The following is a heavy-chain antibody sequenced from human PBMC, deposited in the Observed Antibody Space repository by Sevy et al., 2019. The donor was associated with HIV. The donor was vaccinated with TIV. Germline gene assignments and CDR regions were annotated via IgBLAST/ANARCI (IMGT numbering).Heavy chain of an antibody. J-gene: IGHJ6*02. CDR3: AREGVLTGGSIVSYGMDV. Sequence: GGSLRLSCAASGFSFSRSPMHWVRQAPGKGLEWVAVMSYNGNKKYNGDSVKGRFTISRDDSKNTLYLQMSSLRSEDTAVYYCAREGVLTGGSIVSYGMDVWGQGTTVTVSS. CDR2: MSYNGNKK. V-gene: IGHV3-30-3*01. CDR1: GFSFSRSP. D-gene: IGHD3-16*02.